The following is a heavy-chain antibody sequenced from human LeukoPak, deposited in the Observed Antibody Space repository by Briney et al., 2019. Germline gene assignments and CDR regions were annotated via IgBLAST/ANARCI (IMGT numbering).Heavy chain of an antibody. Sequence: PGGSLRLSCAASGFTFSSCAMSWVRQAPGKGLEWVSAISGSGGSTYYADSVKGRFTISRDNSKNTLYLQMNSLRAEDTAVYYCANPPNNWNLRSWGQGTLVTVSS. CDR3: ANPPNNWNLRS. D-gene: IGHD1-7*01. CDR2: ISGSGGST. J-gene: IGHJ4*02. V-gene: IGHV3-23*01. CDR1: GFTFSSCA.